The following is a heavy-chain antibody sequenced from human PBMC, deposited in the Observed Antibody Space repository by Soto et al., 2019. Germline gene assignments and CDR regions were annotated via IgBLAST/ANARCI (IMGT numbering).Heavy chain of an antibody. J-gene: IGHJ4*02. Sequence: PGGSLRLSCAASGFTFSSYSMNWVRQAPGKGLEWVSSISSSSSYIYYADSVKGRFTISRDDAKNSLYLQMNSLRAEDTAVYYCARCGTTVTTCYFGYWGQGTLVTVSS. CDR2: ISSSSSYI. D-gene: IGHD4-4*01. CDR3: ARCGTTVTTCYFGY. V-gene: IGHV3-21*01. CDR1: GFTFSSYS.